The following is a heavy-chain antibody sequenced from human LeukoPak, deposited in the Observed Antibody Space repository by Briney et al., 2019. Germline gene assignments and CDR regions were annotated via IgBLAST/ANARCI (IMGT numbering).Heavy chain of an antibody. CDR1: GGSISSYY. Sequence: SETLSLTCTVSGGSISSYYWSWIRQPPGKGREGIGYIYYSGSTNYNPSLKSRVTISVDTSKNQFSLKLSSVTAADTAVYYCARGGYYYDSSGYFPVWGQGTMVTVSS. CDR2: IYYSGST. CDR3: ARGGYYYDSSGYFPV. J-gene: IGHJ3*01. D-gene: IGHD3-22*01. V-gene: IGHV4-59*01.